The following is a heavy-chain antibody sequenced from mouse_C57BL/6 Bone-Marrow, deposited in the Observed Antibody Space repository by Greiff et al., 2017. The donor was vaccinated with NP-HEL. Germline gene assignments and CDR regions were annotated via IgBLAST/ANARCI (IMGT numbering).Heavy chain of an antibody. CDR2: IWSGGRT. D-gene: IGHD2-10*01. CDR3: ARKNLLDDFDY. V-gene: IGHV2-2*01. Sequence: QVQLQQSGPGLVQPSQSLSITCTGSGFSLTSYGVHWVRQSPGKGLEWLGVIWSGGRTDYNGAFISRMGISKDHSKSQVFFKMTSLQADDTAIYYGARKNLLDDFDYWGQGTTLTVSS. J-gene: IGHJ2*01. CDR1: GFSLTSYG.